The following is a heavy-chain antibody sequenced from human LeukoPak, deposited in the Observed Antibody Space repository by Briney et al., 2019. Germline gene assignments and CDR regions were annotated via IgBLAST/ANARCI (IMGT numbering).Heavy chain of an antibody. CDR2: IPNNGKL. V-gene: IGHV4-59*08. D-gene: IGHD6-25*01. CDR3: AKTARLFEY. CDR1: AASITSSY. J-gene: IGHJ4*02. Sequence: PSETLSLTCTVSAASITSSYWSWIRQSPGRGLECLGYIPNNGKLTFHPSLRSRVPISMDTSKIQFSLSLSSVTAADTALYFCAKTARLFEYWVQGALVTASS.